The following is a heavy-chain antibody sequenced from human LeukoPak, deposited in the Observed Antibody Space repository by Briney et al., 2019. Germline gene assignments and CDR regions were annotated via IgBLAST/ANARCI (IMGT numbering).Heavy chain of an antibody. Sequence: GGSLRLSCVASGFTFSDYAMSWVRQAPGEGLEWVSGISDSGGSTYYADSVKGRCTISRDNSKNTVSLQMNNLRAEDTAVYFCARHDSFIPYWGQGTLVTVTS. CDR1: GFTFSDYA. CDR2: ISDSGGST. CDR3: ARHDSFIPY. J-gene: IGHJ4*02. V-gene: IGHV3-23*01. D-gene: IGHD3-16*02.